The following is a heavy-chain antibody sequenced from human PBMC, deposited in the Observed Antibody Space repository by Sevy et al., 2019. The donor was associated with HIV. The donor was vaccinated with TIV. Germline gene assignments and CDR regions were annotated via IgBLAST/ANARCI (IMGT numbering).Heavy chain of an antibody. CDR3: ARHCSSASCSHAFDI. CDR1: GGSFSGYY. Sequence: SETLSLTCAVYGGSFSGYYWSWIRQPPGKGLEWIGEINHSGSTNYNPSLKSRVTISVDTSKNQFSLKRSSVTAADTAVYYCARHCSSASCSHAFDIWGQGTMVTVSS. V-gene: IGHV4-34*01. D-gene: IGHD2-2*01. J-gene: IGHJ3*02. CDR2: INHSGST.